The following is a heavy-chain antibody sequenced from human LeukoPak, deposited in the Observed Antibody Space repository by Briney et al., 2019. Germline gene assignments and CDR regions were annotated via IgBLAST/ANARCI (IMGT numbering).Heavy chain of an antibody. Sequence: GGSLRLSCAASGFTVGNNYMSWVRQAPGKGLEWVSFLYSGGSTYYADSVKGRFTVTRHNSRNTVFLEMNSLRPEDTAVYYCARTKFGGSPYFDYWGQGTLVTVSS. CDR1: GFTVGNNY. CDR3: ARTKFGGSPYFDY. V-gene: IGHV3-53*04. J-gene: IGHJ4*02. CDR2: LYSGGST. D-gene: IGHD3-10*01.